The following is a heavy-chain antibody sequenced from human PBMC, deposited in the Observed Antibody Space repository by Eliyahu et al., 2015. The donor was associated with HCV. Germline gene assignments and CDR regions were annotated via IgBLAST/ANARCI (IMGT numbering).Heavy chain of an antibody. V-gene: IGHV4-59*01. CDR3: ARDTMDHAFDI. CDR1: GGSIXSYY. CDR2: IYYSGST. Sequence: QVQLQXSGPGLVKPSETLSLXCPVPGGSIXSYYXSWIRXPXGKGLEWSGYIYYSGSTNYNPSLKSRVTISVDTSKNQFSLKLSSVTAADTAVYYCARDTMDHAFDIWGQGTMVTVSS. J-gene: IGHJ3*02. D-gene: IGHD3-10*01.